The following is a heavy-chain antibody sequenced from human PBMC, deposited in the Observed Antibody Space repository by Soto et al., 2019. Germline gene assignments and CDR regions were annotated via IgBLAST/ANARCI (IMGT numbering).Heavy chain of an antibody. CDR3: ARGRYGDY. J-gene: IGHJ4*02. CDR2: NSAHNGNT. D-gene: IGHD1-1*01. V-gene: IGHV1-18*01. CDR1: GYTFTSYG. Sequence: QVHLVQSGAEVKKPGASVKVSCKGSGYTFTSYGITWVRQAPGQGLEWMGWNSAHNGNTDYAQKLQGRVTVSRDTSTRRAYMELRSLRSDYAAVYYCARGRYGDYWGQGALVTVSS.